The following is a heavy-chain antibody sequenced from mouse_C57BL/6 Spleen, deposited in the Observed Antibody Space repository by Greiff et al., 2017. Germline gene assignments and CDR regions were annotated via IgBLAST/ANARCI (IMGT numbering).Heavy chain of an antibody. Sequence: QVQLQQSGAELARPGASVKLSCKASGYTFTSYGISWVKQRTGQGLEWIGEIYPRSGNTYYNEKFKGKATLTADKSSSTAYMELRSLTSEDSAVYFCARHDYGPGGYFDVWGTGTTVTVSS. CDR2: IYPRSGNT. CDR3: ARHDYGPGGYFDV. D-gene: IGHD2-4*01. J-gene: IGHJ1*03. V-gene: IGHV1-81*01. CDR1: GYTFTSYG.